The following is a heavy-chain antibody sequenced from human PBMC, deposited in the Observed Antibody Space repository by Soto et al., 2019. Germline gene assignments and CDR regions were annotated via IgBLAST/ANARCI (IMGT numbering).Heavy chain of an antibody. Sequence: GESLKISCKGSGYSFTSYWIGWVRQMPGKGLEWMGIIYPGDSDTRYSPSFQGQVTISADKSISTAYLQWSSLKASDTAMYYCARLRWELLPSYYYGMDVWGQGTTVTVSS. CDR1: GYSFTSYW. V-gene: IGHV5-51*01. J-gene: IGHJ6*02. CDR2: IYPGDSDT. CDR3: ARLRWELLPSYYYGMDV. D-gene: IGHD1-26*01.